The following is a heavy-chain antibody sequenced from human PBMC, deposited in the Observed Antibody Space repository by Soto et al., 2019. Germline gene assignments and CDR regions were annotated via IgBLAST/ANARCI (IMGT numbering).Heavy chain of an antibody. V-gene: IGHV3-23*01. Sequence: HPGGSLRLSCAASGFTFSSYAMSWVRQAPGKGLEWVSAISGSGGSTYYADSVKGRFTISRDNSKNTLYLQMNSLRAEDTAVYYCAKDCSWYVGCPTRFDCWGQGTLVTVSS. D-gene: IGHD6-13*01. CDR1: GFTFSSYA. CDR2: ISGSGGST. J-gene: IGHJ4*02. CDR3: AKDCSWYVGCPTRFDC.